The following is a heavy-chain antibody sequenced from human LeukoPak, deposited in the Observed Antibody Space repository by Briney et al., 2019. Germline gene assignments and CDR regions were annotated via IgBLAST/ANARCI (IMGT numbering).Heavy chain of an antibody. J-gene: IGHJ4*02. V-gene: IGHV1-2*02. CDR1: GYTFIGYY. D-gene: IGHD5-24*01. CDR3: GRAEDGYSDFDY. CDR2: INTNSGGT. Sequence: ASVTVSCTASGYTFIGYYIHWVRQAPGQGLEWMGWINTNSGGTNYSQKFHGRVTMTRDTSISTAYMQLSRLRSDDTAVYYCGRAEDGYSDFDYWGQGTLVTVSS.